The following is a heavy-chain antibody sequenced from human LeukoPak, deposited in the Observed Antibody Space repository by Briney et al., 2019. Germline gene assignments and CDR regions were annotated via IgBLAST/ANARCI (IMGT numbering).Heavy chain of an antibody. CDR2: IYDSGST. J-gene: IGHJ6*01. Sequence: SETLSLTCTVSGNSISSYYWSWIRQPPGQVLEWIGHIYDSGSTKYNPSLKSRVTISVDTSKNQFSPKLTSVTAADTAVYYCARMMDIAWGMDVWGQGTTVTVSS. V-gene: IGHV4-59*01. D-gene: IGHD2-21*01. CDR1: GNSISSYY. CDR3: ARMMDIAWGMDV.